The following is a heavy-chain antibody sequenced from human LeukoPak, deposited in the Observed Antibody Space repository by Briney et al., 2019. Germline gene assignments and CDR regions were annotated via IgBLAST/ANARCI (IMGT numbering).Heavy chain of an antibody. CDR2: ISYDGSNK. Sequence: GRSLRLSCAASGFTFSSYGMHWVRQAPGKGLEWVAVISYDGSNKYYADSAKGRFTISRDNSKNTLYLQMNSLRAEDTAVYYCAKSDIVGFHSSSLRAYFDYWGQGTLVTVSS. CDR1: GFTFSSYG. J-gene: IGHJ4*02. V-gene: IGHV3-30*18. D-gene: IGHD6-6*01. CDR3: AKSDIVGFHSSSLRAYFDY.